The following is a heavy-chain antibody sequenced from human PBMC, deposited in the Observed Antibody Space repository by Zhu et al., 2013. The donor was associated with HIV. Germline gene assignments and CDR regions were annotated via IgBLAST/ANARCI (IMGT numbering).Heavy chain of an antibody. CDR3: ATSAAGGYSPYGYYYYGMDV. Sequence: QVQLVQSGAEVKKPGASVKASCKASGYTFTGYYMHWVRQAPGQGLEWMGWINPNSGGTNYAQKFQGWVTMTRDTSISTAYMELSRLRSDDTAVYYCATSAAGGYSPYGYYYYGMDVWGQGTTVTVSS. V-gene: IGHV1-2*04. D-gene: IGHD6-13*01. CDR2: INPNSGGT. J-gene: IGHJ6*02. CDR1: GYTFTGYY.